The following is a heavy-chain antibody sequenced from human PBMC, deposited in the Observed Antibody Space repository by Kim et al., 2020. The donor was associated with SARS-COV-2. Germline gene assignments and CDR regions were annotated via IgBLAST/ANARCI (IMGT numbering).Heavy chain of an antibody. Sequence: SVKVSCKASGGTFSSYAISWVRQAPGQGLEWMGGIIPIFGTANYAQKFQGRVTITADESTSTAYMELSSLRSEDTAVYYCASPRIAMSISSSWSRQKLSLPSYYYYYGMDVWGQGTTVTVSS. CDR2: IIPIFGTA. CDR1: GGTFSSYA. CDR3: ASPRIAMSISSSWSRQKLSLPSYYYYYGMDV. V-gene: IGHV1-69*13. D-gene: IGHD6-13*01. J-gene: IGHJ6*02.